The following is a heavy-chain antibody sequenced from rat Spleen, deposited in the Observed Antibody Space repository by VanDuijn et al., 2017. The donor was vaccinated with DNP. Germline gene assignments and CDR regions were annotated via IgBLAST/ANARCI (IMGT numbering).Heavy chain of an antibody. D-gene: IGHD1-4*01. Sequence: SLRLSCAASGFTFSDYGMAWVRQAPKKSLEWVATISSNGGTTYYRDSVKGRFTISRDNAKSTLYLQMDSLRSEDTATYYCATSPGPNWFAYWGQGTLVTVSS. CDR1: GFTFSDYG. V-gene: IGHV5-7*01. CDR2: ISSNGGTT. CDR3: ATSPGPNWFAY. J-gene: IGHJ3*01.